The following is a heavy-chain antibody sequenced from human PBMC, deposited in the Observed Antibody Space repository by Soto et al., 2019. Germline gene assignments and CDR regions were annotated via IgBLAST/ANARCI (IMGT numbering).Heavy chain of an antibody. CDR2: IYSSGST. CDR1: GGSIISASYS. Sequence: SETLSLTCAVSGGSIISASYSWNWIRQSPGRGLEWIGHIYSSGSTYYNPSLKSRVSISVDTSNNQFSLKLTSVTAADTAVYFCAREDAARIERWFDAWGQGIPVTVSS. D-gene: IGHD6-6*01. CDR3: AREDAARIERWFDA. V-gene: IGHV4-31*11. J-gene: IGHJ5*02.